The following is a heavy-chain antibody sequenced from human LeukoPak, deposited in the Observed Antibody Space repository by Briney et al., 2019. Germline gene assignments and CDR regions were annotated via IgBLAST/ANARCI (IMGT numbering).Heavy chain of an antibody. Sequence: SETLSLTCTVSGGSISSSSYYWGWIRQPPGKGLEWIGEINHRGSTNYNPSLKRRVTMSLDTSKNQFSLKLSSVTAADTAVYYCAKSLYGSGSYYNWFDPWGQGTLVTVSS. CDR1: GGSISSSSYY. J-gene: IGHJ5*02. CDR2: INHRGST. D-gene: IGHD3-10*01. CDR3: AKSLYGSGSYYNWFDP. V-gene: IGHV4-39*07.